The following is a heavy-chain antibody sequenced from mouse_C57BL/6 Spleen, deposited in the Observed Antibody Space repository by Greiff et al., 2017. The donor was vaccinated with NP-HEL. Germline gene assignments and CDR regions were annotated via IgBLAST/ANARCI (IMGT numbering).Heavy chain of an antibody. J-gene: IGHJ2*01. D-gene: IGHD2-3*01. CDR3: ARRTYDGYYLDY. V-gene: IGHV1-59*01. CDR1: GYTFTSYW. CDR2: IDPSDSYT. Sequence: QVQLQQPGAELVRPGTSVKLSCKASGYTFTSYWMHWVKQRPGQGLEWIGVIDPSDSYTNYNQKFKGKATLTVDPSSSTAYMQLSSLTSEDAAVYYCARRTYDGYYLDYWGQGTTLTVSS.